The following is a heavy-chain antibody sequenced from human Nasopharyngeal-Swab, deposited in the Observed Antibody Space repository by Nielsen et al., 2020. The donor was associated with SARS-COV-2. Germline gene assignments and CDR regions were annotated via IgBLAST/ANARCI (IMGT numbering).Heavy chain of an antibody. Sequence: GGSLRLSCAASGFTFSSYGMHWVRQAPGQGLEWVAVISYDGSNKYYADSVKGRFTISRDNSKNTLYLQMNSLRAEDTAVYYCAKEGSSSSWYYYYYYMDVWGKGTTVTVSS. J-gene: IGHJ6*03. CDR2: ISYDGSNK. D-gene: IGHD6-13*01. CDR3: AKEGSSSSWYYYYYYMDV. V-gene: IGHV3-30*18. CDR1: GFTFSSYG.